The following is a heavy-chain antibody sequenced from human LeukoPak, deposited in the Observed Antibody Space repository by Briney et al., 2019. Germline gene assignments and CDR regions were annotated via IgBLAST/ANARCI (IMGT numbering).Heavy chain of an antibody. J-gene: IGHJ4*02. CDR3: ARLSVHYDFWSGHFDY. V-gene: IGHV4-39*07. CDR1: GGSISSSSYY. D-gene: IGHD3-3*01. CDR2: IYYSGST. Sequence: SETLSLTCTVSGGSISSSSYYWGWIRQPPGKGLGWIGSIYYSGSTYYNPSLKSRVTISVDTSQIQFSLKLSSVTAADTAVYYCARLSVHYDFWSGHFDYWGQGTLVTVSS.